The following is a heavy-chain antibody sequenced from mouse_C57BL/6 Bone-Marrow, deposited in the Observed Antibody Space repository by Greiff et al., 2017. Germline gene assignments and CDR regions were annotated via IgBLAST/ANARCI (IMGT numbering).Heavy chain of an antibody. Sequence: QVQLQQPGAELVRPGSSVKLSCKASGYTFTSYWMHWVKQRPIQGLEWIGNIDPSDSETHYNQQFKDKATLTVDKSSSPASMQLSSLTSEDSAVYYCARSNELDYWGQGTTLTVSS. CDR1: GYTFTSYW. CDR3: ARSNELDY. V-gene: IGHV1-52*01. J-gene: IGHJ2*01. CDR2: IDPSDSET.